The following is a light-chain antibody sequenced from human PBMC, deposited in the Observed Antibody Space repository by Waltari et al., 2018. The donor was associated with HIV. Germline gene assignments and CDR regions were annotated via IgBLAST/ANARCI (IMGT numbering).Light chain of an antibody. Sequence: QSALTQPRSVSGSPGQSVPITCTGTASDIRYFDSVSWSQQYPGKAPKVKIYEVFQRPSGVPDRFTASKSGITASLTISGLQDEDEADYYCCSYAGTYTYVFGSGTTVTVL. CDR3: CSYAGTYTYV. CDR2: EVF. J-gene: IGLJ1*01. V-gene: IGLV2-11*01. CDR1: ASDIRYFDS.